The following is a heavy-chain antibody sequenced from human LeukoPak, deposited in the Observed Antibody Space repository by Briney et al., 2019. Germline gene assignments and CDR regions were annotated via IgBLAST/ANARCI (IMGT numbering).Heavy chain of an antibody. D-gene: IGHD6-19*01. CDR2: INPNTGGT. V-gene: IGHV1-2*02. CDR1: EYTFTRYY. Sequence: ASVKVSCKPSEYTFTRYYMHLVRQAPGQGLEWMGWINPNTGGTNYAQKFQGRVTMTRDTSITTAYMELRSLEYDDTAVYYCAKDFRDQWLVNAFHIWGQGTMVTVSS. J-gene: IGHJ3*02. CDR3: AKDFRDQWLVNAFHI.